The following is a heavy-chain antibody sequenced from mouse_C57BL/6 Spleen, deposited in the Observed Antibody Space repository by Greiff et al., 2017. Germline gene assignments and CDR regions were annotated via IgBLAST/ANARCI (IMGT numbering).Heavy chain of an antibody. CDR1: GYTFTSYW. V-gene: IGHV1-69*01. CDR3: ARWGSSYSDY. Sequence: QVQLQQPGAELVMPGASVKLSCKASGYTFTSYWMHWVKQRPGQGLEWIGEIDPSDSYTNYNQKFKGKSTLTVDKSSSTAYMQLSSLTSEDSAVYYCARWGSSYSDYWGQGTTLTVSS. J-gene: IGHJ2*01. CDR2: IDPSDSYT. D-gene: IGHD1-1*01.